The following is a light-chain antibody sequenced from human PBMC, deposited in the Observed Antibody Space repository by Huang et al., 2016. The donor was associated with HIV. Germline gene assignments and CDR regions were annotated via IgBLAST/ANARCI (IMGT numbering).Light chain of an antibody. CDR1: QNISKY. J-gene: IGKJ4*01. CDR3: QQSYSFPPLT. Sequence: DIPMTQSPSSLSASLGDRVTITCRASQNISKYLNWYQQKPGKAPKVLIYAASSLLTGVPSRCSGSGSGTDFTLTISSLQPEDFATYYCQQSYSFPPLTFGGGTKVEI. V-gene: IGKV1-39*01. CDR2: AAS.